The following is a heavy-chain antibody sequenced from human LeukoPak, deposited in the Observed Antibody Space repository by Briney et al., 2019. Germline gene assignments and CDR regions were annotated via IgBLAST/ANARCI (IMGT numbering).Heavy chain of an antibody. J-gene: IGHJ3*02. D-gene: IGHD3-22*01. CDR2: IYYSGST. CDR1: GGSISSSSYY. Sequence: SETLSLTCTVSGGSISSSSYYWGWIRQPPGKGLEWIGNIYYSGSTYYNPSLKSRVTISVDTSENQFSLKLSSVTAADTAVYYCARTTYYYDSSGYVPMRMIYSDIWGQGTMVTVSS. V-gene: IGHV4-39*07. CDR3: ARTTYYYDSSGYVPMRMIYSDI.